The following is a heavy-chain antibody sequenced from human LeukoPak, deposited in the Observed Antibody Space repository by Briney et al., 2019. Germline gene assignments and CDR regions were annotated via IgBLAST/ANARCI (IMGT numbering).Heavy chain of an antibody. CDR2: ISSGSGTI. CDR3: ARGKKNYYGMDV. V-gene: IGHV3-48*01. Sequence: PGGSLRLSCAASGFTFSSYSMNWVRQAPGKGLEWVSYISSGSGTIYYADSVKGRFTISRDNAKNSLYLQMSSLRAEDTAVYYCARGKKNYYGMDVWGQGTTVTVSS. J-gene: IGHJ6*02. CDR1: GFTFSSYS.